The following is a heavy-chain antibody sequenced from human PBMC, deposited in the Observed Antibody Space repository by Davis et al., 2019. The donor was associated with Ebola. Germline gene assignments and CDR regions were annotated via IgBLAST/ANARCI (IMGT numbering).Heavy chain of an antibody. J-gene: IGHJ6*02. CDR1: GGSISSSNW. CDR2: IYHSGST. Sequence: TLSLTCAVSGGSISSSNWWSWVRQPPGKGLEWIGEIYHSGSTNYNPSLKSRVTISVDTSKNQFSLKLSSVTAADTAVYYCARLAAQYYYYYGMDVWGQGTTVTVSS. CDR3: ARLAAQYYYYYGMDV. V-gene: IGHV4-4*02. D-gene: IGHD6-25*01.